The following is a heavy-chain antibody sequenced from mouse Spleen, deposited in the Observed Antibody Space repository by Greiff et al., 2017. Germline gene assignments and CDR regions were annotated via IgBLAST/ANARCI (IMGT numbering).Heavy chain of an antibody. Sequence: VQLQQSGAELVRPGTSVKVSCKASGYAFTNYLIEWVKQRPGQGLEWIGVINPGSGGTNYNEKFKGKATLTADKSSSTAYMQLSSLTSEDSAVYFCARDGSYYDYDPFAYWGQGTLVTVSA. V-gene: IGHV1-54*01. CDR2: INPGSGGT. D-gene: IGHD2-4*01. CDR1: GYAFTNYL. CDR3: ARDGSYYDYDPFAY. J-gene: IGHJ3*01.